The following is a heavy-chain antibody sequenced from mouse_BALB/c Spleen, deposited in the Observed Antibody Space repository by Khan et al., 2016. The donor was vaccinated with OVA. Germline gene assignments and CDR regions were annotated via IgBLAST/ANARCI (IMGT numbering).Heavy chain of an antibody. CDR1: GYSFTDYY. J-gene: IGHJ3*01. CDR3: ARRNYFGYTFAY. Sequence: QVQLQQSGAELARPGASVKMSCKASGYSFTDYYINWVKQRTGQGLEWIGEISPGSGDTYYNEKFKGKATLTADKSSSTAYNQRISLTSEASAVYFCARRNYFGYTFAYWGQGTLVPVSA. V-gene: IGHV1-77*01. CDR2: ISPGSGDT. D-gene: IGHD1-2*01.